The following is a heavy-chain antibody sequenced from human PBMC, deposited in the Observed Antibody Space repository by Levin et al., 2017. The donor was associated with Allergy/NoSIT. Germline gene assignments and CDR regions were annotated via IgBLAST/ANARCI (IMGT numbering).Heavy chain of an antibody. J-gene: IGHJ4*02. D-gene: IGHD6-19*01. CDR2: IRESGERT. V-gene: IGHV3-23*01. CDR1: GFAFSSYA. Sequence: GESLKISCAASGFAFSSYAISWVRQAPGKGLQWVSAIRESGERTYYADSVKGRFTISRDNSRNTLYLQMNSLRVEDTAIYYCARETVGRGWYTADYWGQGTLATVSS. CDR3: ARETVGRGWYTADY.